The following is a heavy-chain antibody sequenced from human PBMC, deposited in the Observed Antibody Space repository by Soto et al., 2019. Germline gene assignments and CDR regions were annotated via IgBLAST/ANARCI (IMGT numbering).Heavy chain of an antibody. CDR3: ARHSPSEDIVVVPAATAWFDP. V-gene: IGHV4-39*01. J-gene: IGHJ5*02. Sequence: PSETLSLTCTVSGGSISSSSYYWGWIRQPPGKGLEWIGSIYYSGSTYYNPSLKSRVTISVDTSKNQFSLKLSSVTAADTAVYYCARHSPSEDIVVVPAATAWFDPWGQGTLVTVSS. CDR2: IYYSGST. CDR1: GGSISSSSYY. D-gene: IGHD2-2*01.